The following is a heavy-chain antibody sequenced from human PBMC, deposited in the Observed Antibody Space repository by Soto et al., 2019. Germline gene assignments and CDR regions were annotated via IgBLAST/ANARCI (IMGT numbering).Heavy chain of an antibody. Sequence: PGESLKISCKGSGYSFTSYWIGWVRQMPGKGLEWMGIIYPGDPDTRYSPSFQGQVTISADKSISTAYLQWSSLKASDTAMYYCARHMPLGVDYYGMDVWGQGTTVTVSS. J-gene: IGHJ6*02. CDR3: ARHMPLGVDYYGMDV. D-gene: IGHD2-2*01. V-gene: IGHV5-51*01. CDR2: IYPGDPDT. CDR1: GYSFTSYW.